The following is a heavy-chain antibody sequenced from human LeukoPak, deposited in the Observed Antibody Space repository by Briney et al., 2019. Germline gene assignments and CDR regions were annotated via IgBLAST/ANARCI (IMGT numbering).Heavy chain of an antibody. J-gene: IGHJ5*02. V-gene: IGHV4-59*02. CDR3: ARHARGYSFGAWFDP. Sequence: SETLSLTCTVSGGSVNSSYWSWVRQPPAKGLEWIGFISNSGSTNYSPSFTRRLTISVDTSKNQVSLRLTSVTAADTAVYCCARHARGYSFGAWFDPWGQGVLVTVSS. D-gene: IGHD5-12*01. CDR1: GGSVNSSY. CDR2: ISNSGST.